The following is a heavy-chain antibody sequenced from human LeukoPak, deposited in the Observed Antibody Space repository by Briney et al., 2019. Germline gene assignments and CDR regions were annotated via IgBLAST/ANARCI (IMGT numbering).Heavy chain of an antibody. CDR3: ATSSGYYSSFGYFDY. CDR2: INHSGST. V-gene: IGHV4-34*01. Sequence: PSETLSLTCGVCGGSLRGCYWSWIRQPPGKGLEWVGEINHSGSTNYNPSLKSRVTISVDTSKNQFSLKLSSVNAADTAVYYCATSSGYYSSFGYFDYWGQGTLVTVSS. J-gene: IGHJ4*02. CDR1: GGSLRGCY. D-gene: IGHD3-22*01.